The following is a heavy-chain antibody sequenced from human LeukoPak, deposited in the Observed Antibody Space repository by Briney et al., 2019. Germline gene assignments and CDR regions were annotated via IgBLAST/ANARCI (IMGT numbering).Heavy chain of an antibody. Sequence: SETLSLTCTVSGDSISGYYWSWIRQPPGKGLEWIGYIYYSGSTNYNPSLKSRVTISVDTSKNQFSLKLSTVTAADTAVYFCAGRSRSGWYYDYWGQGTPVTVSS. J-gene: IGHJ4*02. CDR1: GDSISGYY. V-gene: IGHV4-59*01. CDR3: AGRSRSGWYYDY. D-gene: IGHD6-19*01. CDR2: IYYSGST.